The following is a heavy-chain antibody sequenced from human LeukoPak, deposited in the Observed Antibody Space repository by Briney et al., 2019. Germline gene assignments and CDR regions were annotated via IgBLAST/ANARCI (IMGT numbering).Heavy chain of an antibody. D-gene: IGHD3-3*01. Sequence: GGSLKLSCAASGFTFSGSAMHWVRQASGKGLERVGHIGNKVSNYATEYAASLRGRFTISRDDSKDTAYLQVNSLKTEDTAVYYCAGNYDSWTGLNYWGQGTLVTVSS. CDR3: AGNYDSWTGLNY. J-gene: IGHJ4*02. CDR2: IGNKVSNYAT. V-gene: IGHV3-73*01. CDR1: GFTFSGSA.